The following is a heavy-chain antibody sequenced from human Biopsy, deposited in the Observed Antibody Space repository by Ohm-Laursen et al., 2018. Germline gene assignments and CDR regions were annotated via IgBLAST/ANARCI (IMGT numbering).Heavy chain of an antibody. CDR3: ARAGVGSDGTDSYYYGMDV. V-gene: IGHV1-46*01. D-gene: IGHD5-24*01. J-gene: IGHJ6*02. CDR2: ISPSGATT. CDR1: GNTFATYH. Sequence: ALVKVSCKASGNTFATYHIHWVRQAPGQGLEWMGVISPSGATTSFSQKFQGRITMTRDTSTGTVYMDLNSLGSEDTAVYYCARAGVGSDGTDSYYYGMDVWGPGTTVTVSS.